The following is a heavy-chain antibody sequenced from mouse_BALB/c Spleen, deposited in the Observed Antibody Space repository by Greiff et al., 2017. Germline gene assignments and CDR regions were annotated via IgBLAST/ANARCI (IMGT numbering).Heavy chain of an antibody. V-gene: IGHV5-12-2*01. CDR3: ARDGSSPAWFAY. CDR2: ISNGGGST. D-gene: IGHD1-1*01. Sequence: EVHLVESGGGLVQPGGSLKLSCAASGFTFSSYTMSWVRQTPEKRLEWVAYISNGGGSTYYPDTVKGRFTISRDNAKNTLYLQMSSLKSEDTAMYYCARDGSSPAWFAYWGQGTLVTVSA. J-gene: IGHJ3*01. CDR1: GFTFSSYT.